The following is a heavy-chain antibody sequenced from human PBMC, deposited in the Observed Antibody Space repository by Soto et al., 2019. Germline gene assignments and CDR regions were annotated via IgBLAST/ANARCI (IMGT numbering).Heavy chain of an antibody. CDR1: GGTFSSYT. V-gene: IGHV1-69*02. CDR2: IIPILGIA. CDR3: ASSSVAGTEYYYYGMDV. J-gene: IGHJ6*02. D-gene: IGHD6-19*01. Sequence: QVQLVQSGAEVKKPGSSVKVSCKASGGTFSSYTISWVRQAPGQGLEWMGRIIPILGIANYAQKFQGRVTITVDKSTSTAYMELSSLRSEDTALYYCASSSVAGTEYYYYGMDVWGQGTTVTVSS.